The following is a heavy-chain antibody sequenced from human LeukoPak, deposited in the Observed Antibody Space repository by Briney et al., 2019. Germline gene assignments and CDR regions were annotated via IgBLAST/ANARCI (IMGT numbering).Heavy chain of an antibody. CDR2: ISSDGSST. CDR1: GFTFSSHW. D-gene: IGHD6-19*01. CDR3: ARIALSGWVNDQ. V-gene: IGHV3-74*01. Sequence: GGSLRLTCAASGFTFSSHWMHWVRQAPGKGLVWVTRISSDGSSTSYADSVKGRFTISRDNAKNTLYLQMSSLRAEDTAMYYCARIALSGWVNDQWDQRTLVTVSS. J-gene: IGHJ4*02.